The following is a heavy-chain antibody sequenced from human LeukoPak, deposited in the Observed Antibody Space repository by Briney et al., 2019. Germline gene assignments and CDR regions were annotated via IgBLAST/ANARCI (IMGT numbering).Heavy chain of an antibody. Sequence: ASVKVSCKASGYTFTGYYMHWVRQAPGQGLEWMGWINPNSGGTNYAQKFQGRVTMTRDTSISTAYMELSSLRSEDTAVYYCARGKYSSSWYDRQWFSDYWGQGTLVTVSS. V-gene: IGHV1-2*02. J-gene: IGHJ4*02. CDR3: ARGKYSSSWYDRQWFSDY. CDR2: INPNSGGT. D-gene: IGHD6-13*01. CDR1: GYTFTGYY.